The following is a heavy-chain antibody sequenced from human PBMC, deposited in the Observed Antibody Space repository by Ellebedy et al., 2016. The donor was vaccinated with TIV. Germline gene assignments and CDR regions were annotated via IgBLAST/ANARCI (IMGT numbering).Heavy chain of an antibody. V-gene: IGHV3-15*01. CDR2: IKSRPEGETT. CDR3: NWYYYNPFDP. J-gene: IGHJ5*02. CDR1: GFRFITAW. Sequence: GESLKISCAASGFRFITAWMSWVRQAPGKGLEWVGRIKSRPEGETTEYSAPVQGRFTISRDDSKNPVYLQMTSLQTENTGIYYCNWYYYNPFDPWGQGTLVTVSS. D-gene: IGHD1-7*01.